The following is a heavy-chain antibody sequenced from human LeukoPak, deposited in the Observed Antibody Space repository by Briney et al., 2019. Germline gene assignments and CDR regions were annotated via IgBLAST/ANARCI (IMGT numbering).Heavy chain of an antibody. Sequence: GGSLRLSCAASGFTFSSYNMNWVRQAPGKGLEWVSSISTSSSYIYYADSVKGRFTISRDNARNSLFLQMNSLRAEDTAVYYCARGYYYDSSGYSRGSDYYFDYWGQGTLVTVSS. CDR1: GFTFSSYN. D-gene: IGHD3-22*01. CDR3: ARGYYYDSSGYSRGSDYYFDY. J-gene: IGHJ4*02. V-gene: IGHV3-21*01. CDR2: ISTSSSYI.